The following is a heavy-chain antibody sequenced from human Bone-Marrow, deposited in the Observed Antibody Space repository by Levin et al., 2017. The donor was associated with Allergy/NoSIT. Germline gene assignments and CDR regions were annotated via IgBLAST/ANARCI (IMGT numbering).Heavy chain of an antibody. V-gene: IGHV3-33*01. CDR1: GFTFSRYA. Sequence: PGESLKISCTASGFTFSRYAMHWVRQAPGKGLEWVGLIWYHGINRDYADSVKGRFTISRDNSKNVVYLQLNNVRVDDTGVYYCARVESIRSFDLSYGGDIFDIWGRGTLVTVSS. CDR3: ARVESIRSFDLSYGGDIFDI. CDR2: IWYHGINR. J-gene: IGHJ3*02. D-gene: IGHD3-9*01.